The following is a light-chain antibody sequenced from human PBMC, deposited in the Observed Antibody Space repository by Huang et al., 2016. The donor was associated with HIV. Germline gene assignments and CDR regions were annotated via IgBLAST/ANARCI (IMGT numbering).Light chain of an antibody. CDR3: MQSTHLRT. CDR2: DVS. CDR1: QSLLHSDGKTY. V-gene: IGKV2-29*02. Sequence: IVMTQTPLSLSVTPGQPATISCKSNQSLLHSDGKTYLYWYLQRPGQFPQLLIYDVSSRFSGVPDRFRGSGSGTDFTLKISRVEAGDVGIYYCMQSTHLRTFGQGTKLEIK. J-gene: IGKJ2*02.